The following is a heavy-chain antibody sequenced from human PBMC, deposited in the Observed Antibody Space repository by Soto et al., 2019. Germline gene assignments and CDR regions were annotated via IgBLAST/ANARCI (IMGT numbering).Heavy chain of an antibody. D-gene: IGHD2-21*01. J-gene: IGHJ5*02. CDR1: GGTFSSYA. V-gene: IGHV1-69*06. Sequence: RASVKVSCKASGGTFSSYAISWVRQAPGQGLEWMGGIIPIFGTANYAQKFQGRVTITADKSTSTAYMELSSLRSEDTAVYYCASGDLIRNWFDPWGQGTLVTVSS. CDR3: ASGDLIRNWFDP. CDR2: IIPIFGTA.